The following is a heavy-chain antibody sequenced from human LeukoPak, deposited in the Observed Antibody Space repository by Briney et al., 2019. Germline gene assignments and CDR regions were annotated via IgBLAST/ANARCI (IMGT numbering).Heavy chain of an antibody. CDR2: INHSGST. CDR3: ARGSGDDFWSGDMGLWWFDP. Sequence: SETLSLTCAVYGGSFSGYYWSWIRQPPGKGLEWIGEINHSGSTNYNPSLKSRVTISVDTSKNQSSLKLSSVTAADTAVYYCARGSGDDFWSGDMGLWWFDPWGQGTLVTVSS. D-gene: IGHD3-3*01. J-gene: IGHJ5*02. CDR1: GGSFSGYY. V-gene: IGHV4-34*01.